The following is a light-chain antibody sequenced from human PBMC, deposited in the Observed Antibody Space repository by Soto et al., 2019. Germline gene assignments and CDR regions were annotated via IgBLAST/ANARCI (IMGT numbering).Light chain of an antibody. CDR3: SSYTTGSTLYV. CDR1: SNDIGAYKY. CDR2: EVN. Sequence: QSALTQPASVSGSPGQSITISCTGSSNDIGAYKYVSWHLQHPGKAPKLIIFEVNNRPSGVSNRFSGSKSGNTASLTISGLQAEDEADYYCSSYTTGSTLYVFGTGTQLTVL. J-gene: IGLJ1*01. V-gene: IGLV2-14*01.